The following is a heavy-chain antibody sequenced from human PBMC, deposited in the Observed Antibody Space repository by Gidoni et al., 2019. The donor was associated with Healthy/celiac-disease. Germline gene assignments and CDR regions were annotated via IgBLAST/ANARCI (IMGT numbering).Heavy chain of an antibody. CDR2: IIPIFGTA. D-gene: IGHD2-15*01. J-gene: IGHJ4*02. V-gene: IGHV1-69*01. CDR1: GGTFSSYA. Sequence: QVQLVQSGAEVKKPGSSVKVSCKASGGTFSSYAISWVRQAPGQGLEWMGGIIPIFGTANYAQKFQGRVTITADESTSTAYMELSSLRSEDTAVYYCARVGYCSGGSCPREKNFDYWGQGTLVTVSS. CDR3: ARVGYCSGGSCPREKNFDY.